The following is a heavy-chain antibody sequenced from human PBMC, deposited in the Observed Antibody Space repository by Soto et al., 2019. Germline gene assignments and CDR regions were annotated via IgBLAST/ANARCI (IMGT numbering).Heavy chain of an antibody. V-gene: IGHV1-69*13. CDR2: IIPIFGTA. D-gene: IGHD1-26*01. J-gene: IGHJ4*02. CDR3: ARDKHNWDVGADLYYFDY. Sequence: ASVKVSCKASGGTFSSYAISWVRQAPGQGLEWMGGIIPIFGTANYAQKFQGRVTITADESTSTAYMELSSLRSEDTAVYYCARDKHNWDVGADLYYFDYWGQGTLVTVSS. CDR1: GGTFSSYA.